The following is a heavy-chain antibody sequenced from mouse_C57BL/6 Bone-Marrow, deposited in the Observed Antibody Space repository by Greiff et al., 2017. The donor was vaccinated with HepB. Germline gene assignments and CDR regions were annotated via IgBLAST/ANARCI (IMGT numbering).Heavy chain of an antibody. J-gene: IGHJ1*03. D-gene: IGHD1-1*01. Sequence: QVQLKESGPELVKPGASVMISCKASGYAFSSSWMNWVKQRPGKGLEWIGRIYPGDGDTNYNGKFKGKATLTADKSSRTAYMQLSSLTSEDSAVYYCARYYYGSSYWYFDVWGTGTTVTVSS. V-gene: IGHV1-82*01. CDR1: GYAFSSSW. CDR2: IYPGDGDT. CDR3: ARYYYGSSYWYFDV.